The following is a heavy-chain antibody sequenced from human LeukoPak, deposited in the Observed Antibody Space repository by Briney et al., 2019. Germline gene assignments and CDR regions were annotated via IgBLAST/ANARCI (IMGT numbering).Heavy chain of an antibody. V-gene: IGHV4-31*03. J-gene: IGHJ1*01. D-gene: IGHD3-22*01. CDR3: ASQASYYDSRGYFQH. CDR1: GDSINSGGYY. Sequence: PSQTLSLTCTVSGDSINSGGYYWTRIRQYPGKGLEWIGYMYYSGITYYNPSLRSRVSISLDTSKNQFSLKLSSVTAADTAVYYCASQASYYDSRGYFQHWGQGTLVTVSS. CDR2: MYYSGIT.